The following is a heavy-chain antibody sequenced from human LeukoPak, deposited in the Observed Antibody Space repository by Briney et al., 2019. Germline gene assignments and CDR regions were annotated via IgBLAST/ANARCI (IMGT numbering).Heavy chain of an antibody. CDR3: ARDHVGGSSPD. J-gene: IGHJ4*02. V-gene: IGHV3-30-3*01. D-gene: IGHD2-15*01. Sequence: GGSLRLSCAASGFTFSSYAMHWVRQAPGKGLEWVAVISYDGSNKYYADSVKGRFTISRDNSKNTLYLQMNSLRAEDTAVYYGARDHVGGSSPDWGQGTLVTVSS. CDR2: ISYDGSNK. CDR1: GFTFSSYA.